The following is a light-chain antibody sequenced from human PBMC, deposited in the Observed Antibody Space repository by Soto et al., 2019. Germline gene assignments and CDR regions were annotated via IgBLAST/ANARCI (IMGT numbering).Light chain of an antibody. V-gene: IGLV2-14*03. CDR1: SRDVGAYKY. CDR3: SSYTGGSTSYV. J-gene: IGLJ1*01. Sequence: QSVLTQPASVSGSPGQSITISCTGTSRDVGAYKYVSWHQQHPGKAPKLMIYDVSDRPSGVSDRFSGSKSGNTASLTISGLQAEDEADYYCSSYTGGSTSYVFGTGTKVT. CDR2: DVS.